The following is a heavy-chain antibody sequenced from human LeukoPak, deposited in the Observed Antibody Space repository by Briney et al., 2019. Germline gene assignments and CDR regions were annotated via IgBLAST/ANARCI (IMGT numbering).Heavy chain of an antibody. CDR2: ISGSGGST. CDR1: GFTFSSYA. Sequence: GGSLRLSCAASGFTFSSYAMSWVRQAPGKGLEWVSAISGSGGSTYYADSVKGRFTISRDNSKNTLYLQMNSLRAEDTALYYCAKDIGRRYCSGGSCYSALDPWGQGTLVTVSS. D-gene: IGHD2-15*01. CDR3: AKDIGRRYCSGGSCYSALDP. J-gene: IGHJ5*02. V-gene: IGHV3-23*01.